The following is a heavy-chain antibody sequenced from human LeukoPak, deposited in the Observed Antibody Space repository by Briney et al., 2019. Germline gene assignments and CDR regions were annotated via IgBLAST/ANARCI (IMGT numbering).Heavy chain of an antibody. CDR3: ARGRAGSFRPKSSDYYYYMDV. CDR1: GYSFTNYD. Sequence: ASVKVSCKASGYSFTNYDINWVRQATGQGLEWMGWMNPKSGDTGYSQKFQGRVFITRDTSINTAYMELSSLGSDDTAVYYCARGRAGSFRPKSSDYYYYMDVWGKGTTVTVSS. D-gene: IGHD3-10*01. V-gene: IGHV1-8*03. J-gene: IGHJ6*03. CDR2: MNPKSGDT.